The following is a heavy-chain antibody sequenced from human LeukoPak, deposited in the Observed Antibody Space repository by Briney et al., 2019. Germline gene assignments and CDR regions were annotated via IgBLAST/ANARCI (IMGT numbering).Heavy chain of an antibody. V-gene: IGHV4-59*01. Sequence: SETLSLTCTVSGGSISSYYWSWIRQPPGKGLEWIGYIYYSGSTNYNPSLRSRVTISVDTSKNQFSLKLSSVTAADTAVYYCARFRYGSGNTVGAFDIWGQGTMVTVSS. D-gene: IGHD3-10*01. CDR3: ARFRYGSGNTVGAFDI. J-gene: IGHJ3*02. CDR1: GGSISSYY. CDR2: IYYSGST.